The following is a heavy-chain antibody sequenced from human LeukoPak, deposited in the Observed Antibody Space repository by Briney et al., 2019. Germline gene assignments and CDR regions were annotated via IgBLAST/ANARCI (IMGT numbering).Heavy chain of an antibody. CDR1: GFTFSSYG. D-gene: IGHD6-13*01. CDR2: ISGSGGST. V-gene: IGHV3-23*01. J-gene: IGHJ4*02. Sequence: GGTLRLSCAASGFTFSSYGMSWVRQAPGKGLEWVSAISGSGGSTYYADSVKGRFTISRDNSKNTLYLQMNSLRAEDTAVYYCAKLGQQPFYFDYWGQGTLVTVSS. CDR3: AKLGQQPFYFDY.